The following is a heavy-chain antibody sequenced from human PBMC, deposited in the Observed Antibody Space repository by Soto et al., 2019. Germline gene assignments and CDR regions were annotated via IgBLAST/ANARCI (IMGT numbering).Heavy chain of an antibody. V-gene: IGHV4-59*08. J-gene: IGHJ4*02. D-gene: IGHD3-10*01. Sequence: SETLSLTCAVSGGSISSYYWSWIRQHPGKGLEWIGYIYYSGSTNYNPSLKSRVTISVDTSKNQFSLKLSSVTAADTAVYYCARHYYYGSGSEGFDYWGQGTLVTVSS. CDR2: IYYSGST. CDR3: ARHYYYGSGSEGFDY. CDR1: GGSISSYY.